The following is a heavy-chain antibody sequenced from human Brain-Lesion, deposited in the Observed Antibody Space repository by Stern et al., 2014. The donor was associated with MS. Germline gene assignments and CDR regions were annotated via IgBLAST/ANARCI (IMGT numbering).Heavy chain of an antibody. J-gene: IGHJ5*02. D-gene: IGHD4/OR15-4a*01. CDR3: ARGGASSKWLDP. Sequence: QLQLQESGPGLVKPSETLSLICTVSGGPISGYYLSWIRQPPGKGLEWIGFLFYSGTTNYNPSLESRVTISADTSKNQFSLRLNSVTAADTAVYYCARGGASSKWLDPWGQGILVTVSS. V-gene: IGHV4-59*01. CDR1: GGPISGYY. CDR2: LFYSGTT.